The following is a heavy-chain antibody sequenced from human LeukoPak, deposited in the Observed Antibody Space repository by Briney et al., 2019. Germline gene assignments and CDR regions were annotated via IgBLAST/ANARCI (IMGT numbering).Heavy chain of an antibody. V-gene: IGHV3-30*18. Sequence: GGSLRLSCAASGFTFSSYAMSWVRQAPGKGLEWVAVISYDGSNKYYADSVKGRFTISRDNSKNTLYLQMNSLRAEDTAVYYCAKDVGVVLMVYAPYYYGMDVWGQGTTVTVSS. J-gene: IGHJ6*02. CDR3: AKDVGVVLMVYAPYYYGMDV. CDR1: GFTFSSYA. CDR2: ISYDGSNK. D-gene: IGHD2-8*01.